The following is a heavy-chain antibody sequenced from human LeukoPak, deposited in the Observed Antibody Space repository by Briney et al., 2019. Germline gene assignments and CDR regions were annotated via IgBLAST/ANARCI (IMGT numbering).Heavy chain of an antibody. CDR3: TTVVVAATGSNWFDP. V-gene: IGHV3-15*01. Sequence: GGSLRLSCAASGFTFSNAWMSWVRQAPGKGLEWVGRIKSKTDGGTTDYAAPVKGRFTISRDDSKNTLYLQMNSLKTEDTAVYYCTTVVVAATGSNWFDPWGQGTLVTVSS. D-gene: IGHD2-15*01. CDR2: IKSKTDGGTT. CDR1: GFTFSNAW. J-gene: IGHJ5*02.